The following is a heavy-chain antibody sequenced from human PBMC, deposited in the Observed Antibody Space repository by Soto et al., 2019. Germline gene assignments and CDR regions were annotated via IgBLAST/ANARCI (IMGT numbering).Heavy chain of an antibody. CDR1: GGSISSGGYY. Sequence: QVQLQESGPGLVKPSQTLSLTCTVSGGSISSGGYYWSWIRQHPGKGLEWIGYIYYSGSTYYNPSQKSRVTISVDTSKNLLSLKLSSVTAAETAVYYCASDVAAAGTFDYWGQGTLVTVSS. CDR2: IYYSGST. CDR3: ASDVAAAGTFDY. J-gene: IGHJ4*02. D-gene: IGHD6-13*01. V-gene: IGHV4-31*03.